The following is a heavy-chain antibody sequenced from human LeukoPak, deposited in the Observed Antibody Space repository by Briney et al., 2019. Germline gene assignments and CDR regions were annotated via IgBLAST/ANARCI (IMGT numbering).Heavy chain of an antibody. CDR3: ARGQAGILTGYYSFDY. CDR1: GFTFSSYT. D-gene: IGHD3-9*01. Sequence: GGSLRLSCVASGFTFSSYTMNWVRQAPGKGLEWVSSITSSSSYIYYADSLKGRFTISRDNARNSLYLQMNSLRAEDTAVYYCARGQAGILTGYYSFDYWGQGTLVTVSS. V-gene: IGHV3-21*01. J-gene: IGHJ4*02. CDR2: ITSSSSYI.